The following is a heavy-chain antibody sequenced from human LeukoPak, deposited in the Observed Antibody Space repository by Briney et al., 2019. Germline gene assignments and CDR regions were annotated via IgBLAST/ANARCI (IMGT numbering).Heavy chain of an antibody. CDR2: ISGSGGNT. CDR1: GFTFSSYA. Sequence: PGGSLRLSCAASGFTFSSYAMSWVRQAPGKGLEWVSAISGSGGNTYYADSVKGRFTISRDNSKNTLYLQMNSLRAEDTAIYYCAAQYYDIMTGYLPIDYWGQGTLVTVSS. J-gene: IGHJ4*02. CDR3: AAQYYDIMTGYLPIDY. V-gene: IGHV3-23*01. D-gene: IGHD3-9*01.